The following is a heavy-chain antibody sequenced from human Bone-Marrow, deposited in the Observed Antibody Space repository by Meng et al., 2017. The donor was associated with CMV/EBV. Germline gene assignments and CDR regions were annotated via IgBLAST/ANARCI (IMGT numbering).Heavy chain of an antibody. Sequence: GESLKISCAASGFTFSNAWMSWVRQAPGTGLEWVSVIYSGGSSTYYADSVKGRFTISRDNSKNTLYLQMNSLRAEDTAVYYCARVPGRFFYDFWSGYQYNWFGPWGQGTLVTVSS. V-gene: IGHV3-NL1*01. J-gene: IGHJ5*02. CDR1: GFTFSNAW. CDR2: IYSGGSST. D-gene: IGHD3-3*01. CDR3: ARVPGRFFYDFWSGYQYNWFGP.